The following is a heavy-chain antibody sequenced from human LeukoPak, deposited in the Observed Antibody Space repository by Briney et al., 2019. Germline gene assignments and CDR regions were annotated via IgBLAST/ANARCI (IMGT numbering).Heavy chain of an antibody. CDR1: GFTFSSYG. Sequence: GGSLRLSCAASGFTFSSYGMHWVRQAPGKGLEWVAFIRYDGSDKYYADSVQGRFTISRDNSKNTLYLQMNSLRPEDTAVYYCAREIIVVVPAAIPGDYYYYGMDVWGQGTTVTVSS. J-gene: IGHJ6*02. CDR3: AREIIVVVPAAIPGDYYYYGMDV. CDR2: IRYDGSDK. D-gene: IGHD2-2*01. V-gene: IGHV3-30*02.